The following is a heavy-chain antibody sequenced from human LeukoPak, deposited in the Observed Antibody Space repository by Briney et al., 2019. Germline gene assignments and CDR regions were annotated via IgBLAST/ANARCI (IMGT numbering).Heavy chain of an antibody. Sequence: GGSLRLSCAASGFTFSSYSMNWVRQAPGKGLEWVSSISSSSSYIYYADSVKGRFTTSRDNAKNSLYLQMNSLRAEDTAVYYCARSTYMVRGVIDYWGQGTLVTVSS. CDR3: ARSTYMVRGVIDY. D-gene: IGHD3-10*01. CDR2: ISSSSSYI. J-gene: IGHJ4*02. V-gene: IGHV3-21*01. CDR1: GFTFSSYS.